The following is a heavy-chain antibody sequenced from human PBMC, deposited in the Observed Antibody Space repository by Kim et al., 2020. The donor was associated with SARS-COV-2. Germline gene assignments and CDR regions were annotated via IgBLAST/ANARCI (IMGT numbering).Heavy chain of an antibody. V-gene: IGHV1-46*01. D-gene: IGHD4-17*01. CDR3: ARGTTLTIYYDGMDV. J-gene: IGHJ6*02. Sequence: AQKFQGRVTMTRDTSTSTVYMYLSSLRSEDTAVYYCARGTTLTIYYDGMDVWGQGTTVSVSS.